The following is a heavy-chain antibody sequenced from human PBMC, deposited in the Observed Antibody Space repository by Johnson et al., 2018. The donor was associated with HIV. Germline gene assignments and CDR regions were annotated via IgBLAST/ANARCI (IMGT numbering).Heavy chain of an antibody. J-gene: IGHJ3*02. V-gene: IGHV3-7*01. CDR3: ARDRRARLPLYAFDI. CDR2: MNEAGSEK. D-gene: IGHD6-6*01. Sequence: VQLVESGGGVVQPGRSLRLSCAASGFTFSSYAMHWVRQAPGKGLEWVANMNEAGSEKYCVDSVKGRFTISRDNAKKPLYLQMDSLRPEDTAVYYCARDRRARLPLYAFDIWGQGTMVTVSS. CDR1: GFTFSSYA.